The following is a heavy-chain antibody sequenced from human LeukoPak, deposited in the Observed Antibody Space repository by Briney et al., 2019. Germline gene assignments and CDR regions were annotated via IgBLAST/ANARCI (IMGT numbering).Heavy chain of an antibody. CDR2: IYHSGSP. J-gene: IGHJ5*02. Sequence: SETLSLTCTVSGYSISSGYYWGWIRQPPGKGLECIGSIYHSGSPYYNPSLKSRVTISVDTSKNQFSLKLSSVTAADTAVYYCARDDRYSYGFRTILFDPWGQGTLVTVSS. V-gene: IGHV4-38-2*02. D-gene: IGHD5-18*01. CDR1: GYSISSGYY. CDR3: ARDDRYSYGFRTILFDP.